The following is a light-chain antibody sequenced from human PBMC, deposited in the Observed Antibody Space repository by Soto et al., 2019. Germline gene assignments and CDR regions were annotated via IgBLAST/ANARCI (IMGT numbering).Light chain of an antibody. J-gene: IGKJ1*01. CDR3: PQYNTYST. Sequence: DIQMTQSPSTLSASVGDRVTITCRASQSISSYLAWYQQRPGKAPKLLIYKASSLDSGVPSRFSGSGSGTEFTLTINSLQPDDFANYYCPQYNTYSTFGQGTKVEIK. V-gene: IGKV1-5*03. CDR1: QSISSY. CDR2: KAS.